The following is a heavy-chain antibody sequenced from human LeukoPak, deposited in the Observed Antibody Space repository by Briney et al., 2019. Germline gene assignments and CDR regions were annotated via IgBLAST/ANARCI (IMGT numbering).Heavy chain of an antibody. D-gene: IGHD6-13*01. V-gene: IGHV3-30*18. CDR2: ILNDGSDK. J-gene: IGHJ6*02. Sequence: GGSLRLSCAASGFTFRNFVIHWVRQAPGKGLEWVAGILNDGSDKHYSDSVKGRFTISRDNSKNTLYLQMNSLRAEDTAVYYCAKYKGAALYYHYGMDVWGQGTTVIVSS. CDR1: GFTFRNFV. CDR3: AKYKGAALYYHYGMDV.